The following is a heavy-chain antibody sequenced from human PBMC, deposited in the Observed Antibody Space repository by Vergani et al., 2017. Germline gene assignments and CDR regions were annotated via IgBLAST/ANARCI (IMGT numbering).Heavy chain of an antibody. V-gene: IGHV4-39*01. CDR3: ASGKYYSDSTSHFRGRYFDV. J-gene: IGHJ2*01. CDR2: INNSGNG. CDR1: GDSIISRSYY. D-gene: IGHD3-16*01. Sequence: QMQVQESGSGLVKASETLSLTCTVTGDSIISRSYYWGWIRQPPGKGLEWIGSINNSGNGDSSSSLKSRVTISADTSKNQFSLRLTSVTAADTAVYYCASGKYYSDSTSHFRGRYFDVWGRGTLVTVPS.